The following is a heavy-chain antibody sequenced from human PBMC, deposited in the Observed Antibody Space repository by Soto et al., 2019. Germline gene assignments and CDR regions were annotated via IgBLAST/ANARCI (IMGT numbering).Heavy chain of an antibody. CDR2: ISGSGGST. J-gene: IGHJ4*02. V-gene: IGHV3-23*01. D-gene: IGHD3-9*01. CDR3: AKYSGSYYDILTGYYTGWDY. Sequence: EVQLLESGGGLVQPGGSLRLSCAASGFTFSSYAMSWVRQAPGKGLEWVSAISGSGGSTYYADSVKGRFTISRDNSKNTLYLQMNSLRDEDTAVYYCAKYSGSYYDILTGYYTGWDYWGQGTLVTVSS. CDR1: GFTFSSYA.